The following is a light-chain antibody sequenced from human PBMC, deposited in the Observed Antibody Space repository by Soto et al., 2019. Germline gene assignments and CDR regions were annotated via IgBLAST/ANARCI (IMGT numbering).Light chain of an antibody. CDR1: QSVNNNY. CDR2: AAS. Sequence: EIVLTQSPGTLSLSPGERATLSCRASQSVNNNYLAWYQQKPGQAPRLLIFAASSMATGIPDRFSGSGSGTDFTLTISRLEPEDFAVYFCQQYGRSPRTFGQGTKVEIK. CDR3: QQYGRSPRT. J-gene: IGKJ1*01. V-gene: IGKV3-20*01.